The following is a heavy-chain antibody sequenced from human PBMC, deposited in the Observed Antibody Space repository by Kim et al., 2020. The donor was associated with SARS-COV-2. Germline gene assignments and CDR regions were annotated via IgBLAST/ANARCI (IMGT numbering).Heavy chain of an antibody. CDR2: IGRSGTDI. CDR1: GFNLRDYY. V-gene: IGHV3-11*01. J-gene: IGHJ4*02. CDR3: TRDPRHLDY. Sequence: GGSLRLSCTASGFNLRDYYMTWIRQAPGKGLELISYIGRSGTDISYAESVKGRFTISWATAKNSLFLQMNSLRVDDTAVYYCTRDPRHLDYCGPGTLVTVSS. D-gene: IGHD3-3*02.